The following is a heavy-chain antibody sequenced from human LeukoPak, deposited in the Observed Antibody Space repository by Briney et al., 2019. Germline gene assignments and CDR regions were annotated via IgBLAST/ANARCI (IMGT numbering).Heavy chain of an antibody. D-gene: IGHD5-18*01. Sequence: GGSLRLSCAASGFTFSDYYMSWIRQAPGKGLEWVSYISTSGSTIYYADSVKGRFTISRDNAKNSLYLQINSPRAEDTAVYYCARGYSYGYQFDYWGQGTLVTVSS. V-gene: IGHV3-11*01. CDR3: ARGYSYGYQFDY. J-gene: IGHJ4*02. CDR2: ISTSGSTI. CDR1: GFTFSDYY.